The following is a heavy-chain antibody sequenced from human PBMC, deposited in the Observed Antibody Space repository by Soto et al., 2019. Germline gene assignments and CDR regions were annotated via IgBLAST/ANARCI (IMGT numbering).Heavy chain of an antibody. CDR1: GFTFSSYG. Sequence: PGGSLRLSCAASGFTFSSYGMSWVRQAPGKGLEWVSSISGGGGSTYYADSVKGRFTIFRDNSKNTLYLQVSSLRAEDTAVYYCANRNDYGSGSYFPFDHWGQGTLVTVSS. J-gene: IGHJ4*02. V-gene: IGHV3-23*01. CDR3: ANRNDYGSGSYFPFDH. CDR2: ISGGGGST. D-gene: IGHD3-10*01.